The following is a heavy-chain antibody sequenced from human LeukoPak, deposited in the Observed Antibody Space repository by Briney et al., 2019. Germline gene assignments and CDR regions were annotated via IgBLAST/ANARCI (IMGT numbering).Heavy chain of an antibody. CDR1: GGSISSSNW. D-gene: IGHD6-19*01. J-gene: IGHJ4*02. Sequence: SETLSLTCAVSGGSISSSNWWSWVRQPPGKGLEWIGEIYHSGSTNYNPSLKSRVTISVDKSKNQFSLKLSSVTAADTAVYYCAIRSSSGWYYFDYWGQGNLVTVSS. CDR3: AIRSSSGWYYFDY. CDR2: IYHSGST. V-gene: IGHV4-4*02.